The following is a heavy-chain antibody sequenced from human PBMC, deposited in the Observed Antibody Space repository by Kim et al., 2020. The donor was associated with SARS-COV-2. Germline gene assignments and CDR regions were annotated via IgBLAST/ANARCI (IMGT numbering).Heavy chain of an antibody. Sequence: SVKVSCKASGGTFSSYSISWVRQAPGQGLEWMGRIIPILGIANYAQKFQGRVTITADKFTSTAYMELSSLRSEDTAVYYCELRILSGDYVLGGFDYWGQ. CDR3: ELRILSGDYVLGGFDY. V-gene: IGHV1-69*02. CDR2: IIPILGIA. D-gene: IGHD3-16*01. CDR1: GGTFSSYS. J-gene: IGHJ4*02.